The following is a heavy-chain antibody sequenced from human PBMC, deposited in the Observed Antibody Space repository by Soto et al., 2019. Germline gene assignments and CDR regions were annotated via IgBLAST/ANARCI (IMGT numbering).Heavy chain of an antibody. V-gene: IGHV4-59*01. CDR1: GGSISSYY. CDR2: IYYSGST. D-gene: IGHD6-13*01. CDR3: ARESREQQLGLYYYYGMDV. J-gene: IGHJ6*02. Sequence: TLSLTCTVSGGSISSYYWSWIRQPPGKGLEWIGYIYYSGSTNYNPSLKSRVTISVDTSKNQFSLKLSSVTAADTAVYYCARESREQQLGLYYYYGMDVWGQGTTVTVSS.